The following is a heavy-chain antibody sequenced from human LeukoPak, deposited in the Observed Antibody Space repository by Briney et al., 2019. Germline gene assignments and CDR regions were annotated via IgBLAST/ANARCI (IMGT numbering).Heavy chain of an antibody. D-gene: IGHD6-19*01. CDR2: IFYSGST. CDR3: ARAGYNSGWYGFDY. J-gene: IGHJ4*02. CDR1: GGSFSGYY. V-gene: IGHV4-59*01. Sequence: SETLSLTCAVYGGSFSGYYWSWIRQPPGKGLEWIGYIFYSGSTYYNPSLKSRVTISVDTSKNQFSLKLSSVTAADTAVYYCARAGYNSGWYGFDYWGQGTLVTVSS.